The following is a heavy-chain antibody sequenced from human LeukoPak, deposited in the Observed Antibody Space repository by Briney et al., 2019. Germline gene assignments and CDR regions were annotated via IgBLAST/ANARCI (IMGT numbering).Heavy chain of an antibody. CDR3: ARAWDGYCSSTSCYSFDY. CDR2: INPNSGGT. V-gene: IGHV1-2*02. Sequence: GASVKVSCKASGYTFTGYHMHWVRQAPGQGLEWMGWINPNSGGTNYAQKFQGRVTMTRDTSISTAYMELSRLRSDDTAVYYCARAWDGYCSSTSCYSFDYWGQGTLVTVSS. CDR1: GYTFTGYH. J-gene: IGHJ4*02. D-gene: IGHD2-2*01.